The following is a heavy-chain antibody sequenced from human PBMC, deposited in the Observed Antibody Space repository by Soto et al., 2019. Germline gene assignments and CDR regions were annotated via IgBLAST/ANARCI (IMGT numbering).Heavy chain of an antibody. CDR1: GYTFARYG. CDR2: ISGYNGDT. D-gene: IGHD2-21*02. Sequence: QVQLVQSGGEVKKPGASVKVSCKASGYTFARYGISWVRQAPGQGFDWMGWISGYNGDTYYAQTVQGRVTMTTDTSTNTAYMELRSLTSDDTAVYYCERDQWCGDDSCNAGDGVDYWGQGTLVTVSS. CDR3: ERDQWCGDDSCNAGDGVDY. V-gene: IGHV1-18*01. J-gene: IGHJ4*02.